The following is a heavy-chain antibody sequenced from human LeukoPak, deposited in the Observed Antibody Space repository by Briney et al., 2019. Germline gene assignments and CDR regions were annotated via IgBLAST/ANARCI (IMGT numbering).Heavy chain of an antibody. CDR1: GYSISSGCY. CDR2: IFHTGST. J-gene: IGHJ4*02. Sequence: PSETLSLTCTVSGYSISSGCYWGWIRQPPGKGLEWIGIIFHTGSTYYNPSLKSRVTISLDTSKNQFSLKLSSVTAADTAVYYCARDRRSTGWYGDWGQGTLVTVSS. V-gene: IGHV4-38-2*02. D-gene: IGHD6-19*01. CDR3: ARDRRSTGWYGD.